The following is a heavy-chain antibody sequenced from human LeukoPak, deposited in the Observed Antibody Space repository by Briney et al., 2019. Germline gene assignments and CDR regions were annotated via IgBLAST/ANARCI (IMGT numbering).Heavy chain of an antibody. Sequence: GGSLRLSCAASGFTFSRYGMHWVRQAPGKGLEWVAFIRYDGSNKYYADSVKGRFTISRDNSKNTLYVQMNGLRPEDTAVYYCAKDPAYDSSGYYFDYWGQGTLVTVSS. CDR2: IRYDGSNK. CDR3: AKDPAYDSSGYYFDY. V-gene: IGHV3-30*02. D-gene: IGHD3-22*01. CDR1: GFTFSRYG. J-gene: IGHJ4*02.